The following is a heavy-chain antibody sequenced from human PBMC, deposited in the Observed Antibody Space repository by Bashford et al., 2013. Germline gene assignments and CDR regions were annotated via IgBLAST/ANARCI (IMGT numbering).Heavy chain of an antibody. CDR2: TDPSDSYT. J-gene: IGHJ4*02. CDR3: SALGDYGDDY. Sequence: GESLKISCKGSGYPFNNYWVTWVRQTPGRGLEYVGRTDPSDSYTEYSPSFEGHVTISVDTSISTVYLQWNTLKAADSAMYYCSALGDYGDDYWGQGTLVTVSS. CDR1: GYPFNNYW. D-gene: IGHD4-17*01. V-gene: IGHV5-10-1*01.